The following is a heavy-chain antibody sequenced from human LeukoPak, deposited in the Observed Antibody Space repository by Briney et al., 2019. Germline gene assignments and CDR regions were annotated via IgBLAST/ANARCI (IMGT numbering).Heavy chain of an antibody. V-gene: IGHV3-15*01. D-gene: IGHD3/OR15-3a*01. CDR1: GFTFSNAW. J-gene: IGHJ4*02. CDR2: IKRKGDDGTI. Sequence: GGSLRLSCAASGFTFSNAWMSWVRQAPGKGLEWVGRIKRKGDDGTIDYAAPVKGRLTISRDDSKNTLYLQMNSLKSEDKAVYYCTAGTGRSDFDYWGQGTLVTVSS. CDR3: TAGTGRSDFDY.